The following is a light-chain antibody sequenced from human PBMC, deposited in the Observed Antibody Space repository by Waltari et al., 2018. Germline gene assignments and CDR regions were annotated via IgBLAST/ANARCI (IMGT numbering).Light chain of an antibody. CDR3: CSFGGGYPVV. J-gene: IGLJ3*02. CDR1: SSDVGADDY. CDR2: DVN. V-gene: IGLV2-11*01. Sequence: QSALTQPRSVSGSPGQSVTISCTGTSSDVGADDYVSWYPQHPGNAPKFMIYDVNKRPAGVPDRLSGSKSGTTASLTISGLQAEDEADYYCCSFGGGYPVVFGGGTTLTVL.